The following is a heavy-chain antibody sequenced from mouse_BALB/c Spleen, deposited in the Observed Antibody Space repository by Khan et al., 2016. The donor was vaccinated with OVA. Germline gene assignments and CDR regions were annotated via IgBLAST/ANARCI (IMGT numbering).Heavy chain of an antibody. CDR3: ARNFLYYYGSSPFAY. Sequence: QIQLVQSGPELKKPGETVKISCKASGYTFTDYSMHWVKQAPGKGLKWMGWINTETGEPTYADDFKGRFAFSLETSASTAYLPINNLKNEDTATYFCARNFLYYYGSSPFAYWGQGTLVTVSA. CDR1: GYTFTDYS. J-gene: IGHJ3*01. CDR2: INTETGEP. V-gene: IGHV9-2-1*01. D-gene: IGHD1-1*01.